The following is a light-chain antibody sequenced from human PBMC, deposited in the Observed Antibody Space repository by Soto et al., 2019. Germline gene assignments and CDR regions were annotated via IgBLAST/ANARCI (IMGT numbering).Light chain of an antibody. CDR2: DTT. J-gene: IGLJ2*01. V-gene: IGLV7-46*01. CDR1: TGTVTTDHF. Sequence: QAVLTQEPSLTVSPGGTVTLTCGSSTGTVTTDHFLYWFQQNPGQAPRTLIYDTTNKHSWTPARFSGSLCGGTAALTLAGAQHEDEADYCCLLSNTGVGVFGGGTKLTVL. CDR3: LLSNTGVGV.